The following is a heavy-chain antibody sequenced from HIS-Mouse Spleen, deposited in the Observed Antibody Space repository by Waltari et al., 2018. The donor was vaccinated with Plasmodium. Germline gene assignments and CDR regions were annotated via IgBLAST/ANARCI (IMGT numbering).Heavy chain of an antibody. CDR2: KSYDGMNK. D-gene: IGHD3-16*01. J-gene: IGHJ4*02. CDR1: GFTFSSYG. V-gene: IGHV3-30*18. Sequence: QVQLVESGGGVVQPGRSLRLSCAASGFTFSSYGMHWVRQAPGKGVEWVAVKSYDGMNKYYADSVKGRFTISRDNSKNTLYLQRNSLRAEDTAVYYCAKAQGVINFDYWGQGTLVTVSS. CDR3: AKAQGVINFDY.